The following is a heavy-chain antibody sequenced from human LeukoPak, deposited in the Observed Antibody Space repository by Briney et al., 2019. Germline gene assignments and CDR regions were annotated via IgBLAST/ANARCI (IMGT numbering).Heavy chain of an antibody. CDR3: VNEWESGYASGDYYYYYMDV. V-gene: IGHV3-33*06. Sequence: GGSLRLSCAAPGFIFSSYGMHWVRQAPGKGLEWVAVIWYDGSKKYYADSVKGRFTISRDNSKNTLYLQMNSLRAEDTAVYYGVNEWESGYASGDYYYYYMDVWGKGTTVTVSS. CDR2: IWYDGSKK. CDR1: GFIFSSYG. J-gene: IGHJ6*03. D-gene: IGHD3-3*01.